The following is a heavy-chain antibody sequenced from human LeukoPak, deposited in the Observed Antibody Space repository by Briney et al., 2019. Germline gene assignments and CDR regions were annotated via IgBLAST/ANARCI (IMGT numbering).Heavy chain of an antibody. V-gene: IGHV4-39*07. Sequence: SETLSLTCTVSGGSISNRSYYWGWIRQPPGKGLEWIGSVYYSGSTYYNPSLKSRVTISVDTSKNQFSLNLISVTAADTAVYYCARETPRYISTWFPWGFDSWGQGTLVTVSS. CDR1: GGSISNRSYY. J-gene: IGHJ4*02. D-gene: IGHD6-13*01. CDR3: ARETPRYISTWFPWGFDS. CDR2: VYYSGST.